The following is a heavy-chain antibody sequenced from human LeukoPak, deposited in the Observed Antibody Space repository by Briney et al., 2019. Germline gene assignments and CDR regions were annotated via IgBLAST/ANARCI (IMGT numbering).Heavy chain of an antibody. CDR3: ARDTIPHYYYDSSGTDY. V-gene: IGHV3-53*01. Sequence: GGSLRLSCVASGLTIGSRYMNWVRQAPGKGLEWVSALYLAGNTYYADSVKGRFTISRDNSKNTLYPQMNSLRAEDTAVYYCARDTIPHYYYDSSGTDYWGQGTLVTVSS. J-gene: IGHJ4*02. D-gene: IGHD3-22*01. CDR1: GLTIGSRY. CDR2: LYLAGNT.